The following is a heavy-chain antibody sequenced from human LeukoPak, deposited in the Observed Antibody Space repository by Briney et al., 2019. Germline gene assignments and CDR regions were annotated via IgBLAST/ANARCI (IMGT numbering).Heavy chain of an antibody. V-gene: IGHV2-5*02. CDR1: GFSLNTRGVG. J-gene: IGHJ4*02. D-gene: IGHD3-22*01. Sequence: SGPTLVNPTQTLTLTCTFSGFSLNTRGVGVGWIRQPPGRALEWLALIYWDDDRRYSPSLKSRLTITKDSSKNQVVLTMTNMDPVDTATYYRAHRKNYYDNSVFDYWGQGTLVTVSS. CDR3: AHRKNYYDNSVFDY. CDR2: IYWDDDR.